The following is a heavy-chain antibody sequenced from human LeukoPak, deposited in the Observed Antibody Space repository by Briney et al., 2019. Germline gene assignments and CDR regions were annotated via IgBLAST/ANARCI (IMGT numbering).Heavy chain of an antibody. CDR2: INHNGNVN. CDR3: ARGGGLDV. Sequence: GGSLRLSCAASGFIFSNYWMNWARQAPGKGLEWVASINHNGNVNYYVDSVKGRFTISRDNAKNSLYLQMSNLRAEDTAVYFCARGGGLDVWGQGATVTVSS. D-gene: IGHD3-16*01. CDR1: GFIFSNYW. V-gene: IGHV3-7*03. J-gene: IGHJ6*02.